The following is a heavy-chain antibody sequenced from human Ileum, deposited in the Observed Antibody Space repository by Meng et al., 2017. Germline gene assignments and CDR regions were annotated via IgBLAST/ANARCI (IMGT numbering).Heavy chain of an antibody. D-gene: IGHD3-16*01. J-gene: IGHJ4*02. CDR3: ARVARYAYYFDY. Sequence: GESLKISCAASGFTFSDYWIHWVRQAPGKGLVWVSRIKYDGSTTNYADSVKGRFTISREKAKNTLYLQINSLTAEDTAVYYCARVARYAYYFDYWGQGTLVTVSS. V-gene: IGHV3-74*01. CDR1: GFTFSDYW. CDR2: IKYDGSTT.